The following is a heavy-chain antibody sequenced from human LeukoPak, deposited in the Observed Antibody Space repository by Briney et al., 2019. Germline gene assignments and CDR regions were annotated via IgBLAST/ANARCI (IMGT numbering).Heavy chain of an antibody. V-gene: IGHV1-69*04. CDR2: IIPIFGIA. CDR3: ARESPIGGSYNGYFQH. J-gene: IGHJ1*01. CDR1: GGTFSSYA. D-gene: IGHD1-26*01. Sequence: ASVKVSCKASGGTFSSYAISWVRQAPGQGLEWMGRIIPIFGIANYAQKFQGRVTITADKSTSTAYMELSSLRSEDTAVYYCARESPIGGSYNGYFQHWGQGTLVTVSS.